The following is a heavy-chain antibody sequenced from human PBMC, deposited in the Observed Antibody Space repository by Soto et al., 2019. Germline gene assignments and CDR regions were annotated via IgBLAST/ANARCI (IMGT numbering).Heavy chain of an antibody. V-gene: IGHV6-1*01. D-gene: IGHD3-3*01. CDR1: GDSVSSSSAA. CDR2: TYYRSKWYS. Sequence: SQTLSLTCAISGDSVSSSSAAWNWIRQSPSRGLEWLGRTYYRSKWYSEDAVSMKSRITITPPPSKNQFSLQLNSVTPEDTAVYYCARGIFYDFWSGDWFDPGGQGTLVTVS. J-gene: IGHJ5*02. CDR3: ARGIFYDFWSGDWFDP.